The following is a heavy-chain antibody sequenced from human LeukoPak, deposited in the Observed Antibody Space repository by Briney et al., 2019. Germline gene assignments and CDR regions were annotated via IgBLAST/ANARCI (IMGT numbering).Heavy chain of an antibody. Sequence: GGSLRLSCAASGFTFSSYTMSWVRQAPGKGLEWVSTITTSDGNTYYADSVKGRFTVSRDNSKNTLYLQMNSLRADDTAVYYCAKVASADAQARLNYWGQGTLVTVSS. CDR2: ITTSDGNT. D-gene: IGHD6-19*01. V-gene: IGHV3-23*01. CDR3: AKVASADAQARLNY. CDR1: GFTFSSYT. J-gene: IGHJ4*02.